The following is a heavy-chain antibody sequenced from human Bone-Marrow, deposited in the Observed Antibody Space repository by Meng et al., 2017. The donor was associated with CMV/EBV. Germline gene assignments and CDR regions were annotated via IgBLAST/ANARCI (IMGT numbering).Heavy chain of an antibody. CDR3: ASSRGGGYYGSGYSG. D-gene: IGHD3-10*01. CDR2: IIPILGIA. V-gene: IGHV1-69*02. CDR1: GGPFSSYT. J-gene: IGHJ4*02. Sequence: STINVSCTGYGGPFSSYTISWVRQAPGQGLEWMGRIIPILGIANYAQKFQGRVTITADKSTSTAYMELSSLRSEDTAVYYCASSRGGGYYGSGYSGWGQGSLVTVSS.